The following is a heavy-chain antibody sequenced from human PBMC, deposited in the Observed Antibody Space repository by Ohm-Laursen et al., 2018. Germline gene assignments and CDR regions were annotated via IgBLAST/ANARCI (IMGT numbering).Heavy chain of an antibody. CDR2: INHSRST. V-gene: IGHV4-34*01. J-gene: IGHJ4*02. D-gene: IGHD6-19*01. Sequence: GTLSLTCAVYGGSFSGYYWNWIRQPPGKGLEWIGEINHSRSTKYNSSFKSRVTISVDTSKNQFSLKLSSVTAADTAVYYCARDFSGWWGRIDYWGQGILVTVSS. CDR1: GGSFSGYY. CDR3: ARDFSGWWGRIDY.